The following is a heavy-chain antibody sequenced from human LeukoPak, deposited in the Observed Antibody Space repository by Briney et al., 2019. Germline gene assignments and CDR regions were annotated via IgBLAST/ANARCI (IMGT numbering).Heavy chain of an antibody. Sequence: SETLFLTCTVSGGSISSGGYYWSWIRQHPGKGLEWIGYIYYSGSTYYNPSLKSRVTISVDTSRNQFSLKLSSVTAADTAVYYCARVFNDFWSGSASLDYWGQGTLVTVSS. CDR2: IYYSGST. CDR1: GGSISSGGYY. CDR3: ARVFNDFWSGSASLDY. J-gene: IGHJ4*02. D-gene: IGHD3-3*01. V-gene: IGHV4-31*03.